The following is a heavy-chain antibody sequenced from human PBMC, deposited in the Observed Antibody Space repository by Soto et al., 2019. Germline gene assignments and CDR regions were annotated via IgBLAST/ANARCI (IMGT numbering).Heavy chain of an antibody. CDR2: INAGNGNT. D-gene: IGHD3-22*01. CDR1: GYTFTSYG. Sequence: ASVKVSCKASGYTFTSYGIHWVRQAPGQRLEWTGWINAGNGNTKYSEKFQGRVTITRDTSASTAYLELSSLRSEDTAVYYCAADMYYYDSSGYLGFDYWGQGTLVTVSS. CDR3: AADMYYYDSSGYLGFDY. J-gene: IGHJ4*02. V-gene: IGHV1-3*01.